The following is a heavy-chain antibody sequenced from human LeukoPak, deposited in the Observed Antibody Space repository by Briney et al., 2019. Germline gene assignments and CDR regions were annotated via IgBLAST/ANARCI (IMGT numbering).Heavy chain of an antibody. J-gene: IGHJ4*02. CDR1: GLSVSPNFMSRNY. D-gene: IGHD3-22*01. CDR2: TFDGGRT. CDR3: ANDGGLMTVGSLGH. V-gene: IGHV3-66*02. Sequence: GGSLRLSCAASGLSVSPNFMSRNYMSWVRQAPGKGLEWVSATFDGGRTFYADSVKGRFTISRDKSNNILYLQMNSLRVGDTAMYYCANDGGLMTVGSLGHWGQGTLVTVSS.